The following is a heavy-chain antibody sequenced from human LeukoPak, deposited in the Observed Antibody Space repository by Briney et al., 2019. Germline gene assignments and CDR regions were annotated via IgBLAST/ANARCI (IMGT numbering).Heavy chain of an antibody. CDR3: AKDIVGVDYWDYMDV. Sequence: GGSLRLSCSASGFTFTTYGMNWVRQAPGKGLEWVSAISGSGGSTYYADSVKGRFTISRDNSKNTLYLQMNSLRAEDTAVYYCAKDIVGVDYWDYMDVWGKGTTVTVSS. J-gene: IGHJ6*03. V-gene: IGHV3-23*01. D-gene: IGHD1-26*01. CDR1: GFTFTTYG. CDR2: ISGSGGST.